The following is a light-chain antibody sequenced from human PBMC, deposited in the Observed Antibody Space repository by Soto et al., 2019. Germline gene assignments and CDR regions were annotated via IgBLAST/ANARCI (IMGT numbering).Light chain of an antibody. Sequence: QSALTQPASVSGSPGQSIAISCTGSSSDVGIYNYVSWYQQHPGKVPKLIIYEVSNRPSGVSNRFPGSKSGNTASLTISGLQAEDEADYYSSSYTTSSTRVFGTGAKVTVL. CDR1: SSDVGIYNY. CDR2: EVS. J-gene: IGLJ1*01. V-gene: IGLV2-14*01. CDR3: SSYTTSSTRV.